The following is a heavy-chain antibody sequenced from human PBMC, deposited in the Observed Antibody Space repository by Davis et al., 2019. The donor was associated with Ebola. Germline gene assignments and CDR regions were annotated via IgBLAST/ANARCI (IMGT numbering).Heavy chain of an antibody. CDR3: ARTVLQGWFDP. D-gene: IGHD2/OR15-2a*01. Sequence: MPSETLSLTCAVSGGSISSSNWWSWVRQPPGKGLEWIGEISQSGSTNYNPSLKSRVTISVDKSKNQFSLKLSSVTAADTAVYYCARTVLQGWFDPWGQGTLVTVSS. J-gene: IGHJ5*02. CDR2: ISQSGST. V-gene: IGHV4-4*02. CDR1: GGSISSSNW.